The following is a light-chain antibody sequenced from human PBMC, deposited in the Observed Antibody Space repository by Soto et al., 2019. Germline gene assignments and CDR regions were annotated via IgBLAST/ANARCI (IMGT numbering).Light chain of an antibody. CDR3: QQYVGSPFT. V-gene: IGKV3-20*01. J-gene: IGKJ3*01. CDR2: GAS. CDR1: QSVINGY. Sequence: EIVLTQSPGTLSLSPGERATLSSRASQSVINGYLAWYQQKPGQAPRLLIFGASSRATGIPDRFSGSGSGTDFTLTISRLEPEDFAVYYCQQYVGSPFTFGPGTKVDIK.